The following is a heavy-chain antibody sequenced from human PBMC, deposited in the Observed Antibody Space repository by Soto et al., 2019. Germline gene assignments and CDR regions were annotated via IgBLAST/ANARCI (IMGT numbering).Heavy chain of an antibody. D-gene: IGHD6-6*01. CDR2: IYYSGST. Sequence: QVQLQESGPGLVKPSPTLSLTCTVSGGSISSGDYYWSWIRQHPGKGLEWIGCIYYSGSTYYNPSLKSRVTISVDTSNNQFSPKLSSVTAADTAVYYCARARGKAYSSSPIWYFDLWGRGTLVTVSS. V-gene: IGHV4-31*03. CDR1: GGSISSGDYY. J-gene: IGHJ2*01. CDR3: ARARGKAYSSSPIWYFDL.